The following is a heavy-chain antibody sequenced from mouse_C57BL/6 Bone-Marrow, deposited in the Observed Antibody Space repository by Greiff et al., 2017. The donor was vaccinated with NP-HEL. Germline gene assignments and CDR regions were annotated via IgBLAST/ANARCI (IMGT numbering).Heavy chain of an antibody. CDR3: ITTVVATGYFDV. Sequence: QVQLQQSGAELVRPGASVTLSCKASGYTFTDYEMHWVKQTPVHGLEWIGAIDPETGGTAYNQKFKGKAILTADKSSSTAYMELRSLTSEDSAVYYCITTVVATGYFDVWGTGTTVTVSS. CDR1: GYTFTDYE. V-gene: IGHV1-15*01. CDR2: IDPETGGT. J-gene: IGHJ1*03. D-gene: IGHD1-1*01.